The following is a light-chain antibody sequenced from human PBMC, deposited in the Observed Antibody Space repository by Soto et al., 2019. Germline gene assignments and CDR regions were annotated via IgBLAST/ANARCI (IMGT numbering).Light chain of an antibody. J-gene: IGKJ4*01. Sequence: ASQLTQSPSSLSASVGDRVTITCRASQGISTASAWYRQKPGKAPKLLIFDASTLERGVPSRFSGSGSGTDFTLTISSLQPEDFATYYCQQFYTFPLTFGGGTKVDIK. CDR2: DAS. CDR3: QQFYTFPLT. CDR1: QGISTA. V-gene: IGKV1-13*02.